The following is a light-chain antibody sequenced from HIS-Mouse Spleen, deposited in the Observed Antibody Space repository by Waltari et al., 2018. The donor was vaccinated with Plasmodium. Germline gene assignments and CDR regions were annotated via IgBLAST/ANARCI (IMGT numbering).Light chain of an antibody. CDR1: SSAVGGYNY. Sequence: QSALTQPPSSSGSPGQPVTISCPGTSSAVGGYNYLSWYQQHPGKAPKLMIYEVSKRPSGVPDRFSGSKSGNTASLTVSGLQAEDEADYYCSSYAGSNNVVFGGGTKLTVL. CDR3: SSYAGSNNVV. CDR2: EVS. V-gene: IGLV2-8*01. J-gene: IGLJ2*01.